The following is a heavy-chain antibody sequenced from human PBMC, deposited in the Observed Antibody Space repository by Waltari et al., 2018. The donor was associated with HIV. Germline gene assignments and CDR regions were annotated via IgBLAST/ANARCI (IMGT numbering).Heavy chain of an antibody. V-gene: IGHV4-31*03. CDR3: AREVGGYYSNIDY. Sequence: QVQLQESGPGLVKPSQTLSLTCTVSGGSISSGGYYWSWIRQHPGKGLAWIGYIYYSGSTDYNPSLKSRVTIAVDTSKNQCSLKLSSVTAADTAVYYCAREVGGYYSNIDYWGQGTLVTVSS. J-gene: IGHJ4*02. CDR1: GGSISSGGYY. D-gene: IGHD3-22*01. CDR2: IYYSGST.